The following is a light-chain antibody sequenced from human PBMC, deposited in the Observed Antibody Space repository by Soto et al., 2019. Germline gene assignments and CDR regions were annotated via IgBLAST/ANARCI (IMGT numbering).Light chain of an antibody. CDR3: AGWDDSLNGYV. Sequence: QSVLTQPPSASGTPGQRVTISCSGSSSNIGSNTVNWYKQLPGTAPKLLIYRNNERPSGVPDRFSGSKSGTSASLAISGLQSEDEAHYYCAGWDDSLNGYVFGTGTKLTVL. CDR2: RNN. J-gene: IGLJ1*01. CDR1: SSNIGSNT. V-gene: IGLV1-44*01.